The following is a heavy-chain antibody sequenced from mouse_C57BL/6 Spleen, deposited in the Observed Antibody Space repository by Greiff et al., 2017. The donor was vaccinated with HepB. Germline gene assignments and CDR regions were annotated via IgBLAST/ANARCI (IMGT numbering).Heavy chain of an antibody. Sequence: EVKLVESGGGLVKPGGSLKLSCAASGFTFSDYGMHWVRQAPEKGLEWVAYISSGSSTTYYADTVKGRFTISRDNAKNTLFLQMTSLRSEDTAMYYCAKAGDGSRAWFAYWGQGTLVTVSA. CDR3: AKAGDGSRAWFAY. CDR1: GFTFSDYG. V-gene: IGHV5-17*01. CDR2: ISSGSSTT. J-gene: IGHJ3*01. D-gene: IGHD1-1*01.